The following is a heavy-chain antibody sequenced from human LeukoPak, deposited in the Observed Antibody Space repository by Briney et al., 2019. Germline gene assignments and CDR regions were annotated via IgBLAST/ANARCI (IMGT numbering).Heavy chain of an antibody. J-gene: IGHJ3*02. D-gene: IGHD3-9*01. CDR1: GYTFTSYG. Sequence: ASVKVSCKASGYTFTSYGINWVRQATGQGLEWMGWMNPNSGNTGYAQKFQGRVTMTRNTSISTAYMELSSLRSEDTAVYYCARGRRGRGVLRYFDWLFKNDAFDIWGQGTMVTVSS. CDR3: ARGRRGRGVLRYFDWLFKNDAFDI. V-gene: IGHV1-8*02. CDR2: MNPNSGNT.